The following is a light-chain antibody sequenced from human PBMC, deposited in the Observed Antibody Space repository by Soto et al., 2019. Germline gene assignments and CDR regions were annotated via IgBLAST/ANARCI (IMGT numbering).Light chain of an antibody. CDR2: DAS. CDR3: LQYSTWPPLYT. CDR1: QAVSSY. J-gene: IGKJ2*01. V-gene: IGKV3-15*01. Sequence: EIVMTQSPAALSVSLGERVSLTCRASQAVSSYLAWYQKKPGQAPRLLISDASTRATDIPDRFSGSGSGTYFTLTISSLQSSDLAVYYCLQYSTWPPLYTFGQGTKLEIK.